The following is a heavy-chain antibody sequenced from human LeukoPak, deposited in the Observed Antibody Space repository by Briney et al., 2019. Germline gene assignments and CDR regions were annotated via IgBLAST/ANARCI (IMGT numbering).Heavy chain of an antibody. J-gene: IGHJ4*02. D-gene: IGHD3-22*01. V-gene: IGHV2-70*04. Sequence: SGPTLVNPTQTLTLTCTFSGFLLSTSGMRVSWIRQPPGKALEWLARIDWDDDKFYSTSLKTRLTISKDTSKNQVVLTMTNMDPVDTATYYCARTPFYYYDSSGYYYYDYWGQGTLVTVSS. CDR3: ARTPFYYYDSSGYYYYDY. CDR1: GFLLSTSGMR. CDR2: IDWDDDK.